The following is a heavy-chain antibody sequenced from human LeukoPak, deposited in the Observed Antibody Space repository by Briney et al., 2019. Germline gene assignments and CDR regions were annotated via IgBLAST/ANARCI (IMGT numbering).Heavy chain of an antibody. D-gene: IGHD2-2*01. Sequence: ASVKVSCKASGYTFTSYYMHWVRQAPGQGLEWMGIINPSGGCTSYAQKFQGRVTMTRDMSTSTVYMELSSLRSEDTAVYYCARACSSTSCYHTQHFDYWGQGTLVTVSS. CDR2: INPSGGCT. J-gene: IGHJ4*02. CDR3: ARACSSTSCYHTQHFDY. CDR1: GYTFTSYY. V-gene: IGHV1-46*01.